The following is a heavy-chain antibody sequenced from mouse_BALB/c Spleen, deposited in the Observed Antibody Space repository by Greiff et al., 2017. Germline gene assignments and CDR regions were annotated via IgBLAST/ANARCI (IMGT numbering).Heavy chain of an antibody. D-gene: IGHD2-13*01. CDR2: ISSGSSTI. Sequence: EVQRVESGGGLVQPGGSRKLSCAASGFTFSGFGMHWVRQAPEKGLEWVAYISSGSSTIYYADTVKGRFTISRDNPKNTLFLQRTSLRSEDTAMYYCAREGDMTAWFAYWGQGTLVTVSA. V-gene: IGHV5-17*02. J-gene: IGHJ3*01. CDR3: AREGDMTAWFAY. CDR1: GFTFSGFG.